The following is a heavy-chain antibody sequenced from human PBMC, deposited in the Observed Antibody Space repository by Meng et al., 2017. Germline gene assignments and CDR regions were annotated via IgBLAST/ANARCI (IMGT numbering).Heavy chain of an antibody. CDR2: INHSGST. CDR1: GGSFSGYY. V-gene: IGHV4-34*01. J-gene: IGHJ4*02. CDR3: ARVPTYYYDSSGYYLFDY. Sequence: VPLQQGGASLLKPSETLCLTCAVYGGSFSGYYWSWIRQPPGKRLEWSGEINHSGSTNYNPSLKSRVTISVDTSKNQFSLKLSSVTAADTAVYYCARVPTYYYDSSGYYLFDYWGQGTLVTVSS. D-gene: IGHD3-22*01.